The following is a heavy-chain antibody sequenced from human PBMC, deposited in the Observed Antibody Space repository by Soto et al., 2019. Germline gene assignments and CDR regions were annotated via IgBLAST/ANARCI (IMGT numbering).Heavy chain of an antibody. CDR3: ARWPQLEPRFDY. J-gene: IGHJ4*02. CDR1: GGSISSGGYY. Sequence: QVQLQESGPGLVKPSQTLSLTCTVSGGSISSGGYYWSWMRQHPGKGLEWIGYIYYSGSTYYSLSLESRVTISVDTSKNQFSLKLSSVTAADTAVYYCARWPQLEPRFDYWGQGTLVTVSS. D-gene: IGHD1-1*01. V-gene: IGHV4-31*03. CDR2: IYYSGST.